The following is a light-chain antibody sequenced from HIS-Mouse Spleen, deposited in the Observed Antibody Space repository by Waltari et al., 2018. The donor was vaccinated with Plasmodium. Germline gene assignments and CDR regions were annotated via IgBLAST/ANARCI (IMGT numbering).Light chain of an antibody. Sequence: SSELTQDPAVSVALGQTVRITCQGDSLSSYYSSWYQQKPGPAPVLVIYGKNNRPSGIPDRFAGSSSRYTASLTSTGAQAEDEADYYCNSRDSSGNHQVFGGGTKLTVL. V-gene: IGLV3-19*01. CDR2: GKN. CDR1: SLSSYY. CDR3: NSRDSSGNHQV. J-gene: IGLJ3*02.